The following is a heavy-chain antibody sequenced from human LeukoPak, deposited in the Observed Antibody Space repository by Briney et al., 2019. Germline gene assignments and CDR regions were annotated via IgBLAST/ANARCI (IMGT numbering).Heavy chain of an antibody. CDR2: IYYSGST. CDR3: ARARDPNSGSWFSDS. V-gene: IGHV4-31*03. J-gene: IGHJ4*02. Sequence: SQTLSLTCTVSGGSISSGGYYWSWIRQHPGKGLEWIGYIYYSGSTYYNPSLKSRVTISVDTSKNQFSLKLSSVTAADTAVYYCARARDPNSGSWFSDSWGQGTLVTVSS. CDR1: GGSISSGGYY. D-gene: IGHD6-13*01.